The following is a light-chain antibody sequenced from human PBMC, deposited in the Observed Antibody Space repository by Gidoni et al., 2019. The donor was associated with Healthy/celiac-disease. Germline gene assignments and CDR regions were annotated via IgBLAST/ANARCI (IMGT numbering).Light chain of an antibody. CDR3: CSYAGSSTSYV. Sequence: QSALPQHASVSGFPGQPITISCTGTSSDVGSYNLGSWYQQHPGKAPKLMIYECSKRPSGVSNRFSGSKSGNTASLTISGLQAEDEADYYCCSYAGSSTSYVFGTGTKVTVL. V-gene: IGLV2-23*01. CDR1: SSDVGSYNL. CDR2: ECS. J-gene: IGLJ1*01.